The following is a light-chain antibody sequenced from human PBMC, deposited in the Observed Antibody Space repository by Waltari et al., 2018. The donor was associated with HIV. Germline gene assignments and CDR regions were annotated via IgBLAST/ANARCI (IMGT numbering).Light chain of an antibody. V-gene: IGLV1-40*01. CDR3: QSYDSSLSVV. CDR1: SPNIGPGYD. CDR2: GNS. J-gene: IGLJ2*01. Sequence: QSVLTQPPSVSGAPGPRVTISCTGSSPNIGPGYDVHWSQQLPGTAPKLLIYGNSNRPSGVPDRFSGSKSGTSASLAITGLQAEDEADYYCQSYDSSLSVVFGGGTKLTVL.